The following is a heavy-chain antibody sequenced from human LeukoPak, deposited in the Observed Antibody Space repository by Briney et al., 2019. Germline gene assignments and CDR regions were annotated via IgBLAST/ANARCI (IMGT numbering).Heavy chain of an antibody. CDR1: GFTSSTFW. D-gene: IGHD2-2*01. CDR3: PTFAGVVPCGLLL. J-gene: IGHJ6*04. V-gene: IGHV3-7*01. CDR2: IKKDGSEK. Sequence: GGSLRLSCVASGFTSSTFWMSWVRRPPGKGLEWVANIKKDGSEKEYVDSVKGRFSIFRDNAKNSVFLQMNSLRAEDTAVYYCPTFAGVVPCGLLLWGKGTTVIVSS.